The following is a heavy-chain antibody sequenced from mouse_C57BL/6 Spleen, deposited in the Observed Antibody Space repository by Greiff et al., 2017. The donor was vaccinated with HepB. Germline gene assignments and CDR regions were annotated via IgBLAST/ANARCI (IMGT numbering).Heavy chain of an antibody. D-gene: IGHD4-1*01. J-gene: IGHJ4*01. CDR3: ALGQDY. CDR1: GYTFTSYW. Sequence: VQLQQPGAELVMPGASVKLSCKASGYTFTSYWMHWVKQRPGQGLEWIGEIDPSDSYTNYNQKFKGKSTLTVDKSSSTAYMQLSSLTSEDSAVYYCALGQDYWGQGTSVTVSS. CDR2: IDPSDSYT. V-gene: IGHV1-69*01.